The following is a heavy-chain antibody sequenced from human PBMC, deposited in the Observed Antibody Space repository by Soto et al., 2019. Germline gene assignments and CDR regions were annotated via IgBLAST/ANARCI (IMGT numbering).Heavy chain of an antibody. CDR2: ISYDATYI. Sequence: GGSLRLSCAASRFTFGNFNMNWVRQAPGKGLEWVSSISYDATYIYYADSVKGRFTVSRDNAKNFLFLQLNSLRVEDSAVYYCARHGPGEAFGFWGRGTQVTVSS. CDR3: ARHGPGEAFGF. D-gene: IGHD3-16*01. V-gene: IGHV3-21*06. CDR1: RFTFGNFN. J-gene: IGHJ4*01.